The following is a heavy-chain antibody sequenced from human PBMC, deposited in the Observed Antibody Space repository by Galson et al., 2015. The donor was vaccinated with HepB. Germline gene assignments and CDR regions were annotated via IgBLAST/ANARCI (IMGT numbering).Heavy chain of an antibody. CDR1: GYSFTSYW. V-gene: IGHV5-10-1*01. D-gene: IGHD3-10*01. CDR3: ARLIEGTMVRGAPVCYYGMDV. J-gene: IGHJ6*02. Sequence: QSGAEVKKPGESLRISCKGSGYSFTSYWISWVRQMPGKGLEWMGRIDPSDSYTNYSPSFQGHVTISADKSISTAYLQWSSLQASDTAMYYCARLIEGTMVRGAPVCYYGMDVWGQGTTITVSS. CDR2: IDPSDSYT.